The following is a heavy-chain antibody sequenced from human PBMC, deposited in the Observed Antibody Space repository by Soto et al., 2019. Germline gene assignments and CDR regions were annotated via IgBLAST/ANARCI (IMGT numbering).Heavy chain of an antibody. Sequence: QVQLQQWGAGLLKPSETLSLTCAVYGGSFSGYYWSWIRQPPGKGLEWIGEINHGGSTNYNQSLKGRVPISVDTSKNQFSLKLSSVTAADTAVYYCARGQGVYSYPNWFDPWGQGTLVTVSS. V-gene: IGHV4-34*01. CDR1: GGSFSGYY. CDR3: ARGQGVYSYPNWFDP. D-gene: IGHD5-18*01. CDR2: INHGGST. J-gene: IGHJ5*02.